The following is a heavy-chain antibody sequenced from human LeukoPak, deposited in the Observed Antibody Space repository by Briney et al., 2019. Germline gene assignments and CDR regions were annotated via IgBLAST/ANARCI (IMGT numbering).Heavy chain of an antibody. D-gene: IGHD3-16*01. CDR1: GYTFTSYA. Sequence: ASVKVSCKASGYTFTSYAMHWVRQAPGQRLEWMGWINAGNGNTKYSQKFQGRVTITRDTSASTAYMELSSLRSEDTAVYYCARVGLRYYYYGMDVWGKGTTVTASS. V-gene: IGHV1-3*01. CDR3: ARVGLRYYYYGMDV. J-gene: IGHJ6*04. CDR2: INAGNGNT.